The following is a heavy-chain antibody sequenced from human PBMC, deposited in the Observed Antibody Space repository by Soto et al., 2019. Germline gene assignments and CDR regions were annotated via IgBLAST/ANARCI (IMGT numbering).Heavy chain of an antibody. CDR1: GYTFTSYG. V-gene: IGHV1-18*04. CDR3: ARAPYSSSSFFFDY. J-gene: IGHJ4*02. D-gene: IGHD6-6*01. CDR2: ISAYNGNT. Sequence: ASVKVSCKASGYTFTSYGISWVRQAPGQGLEWMGWISAYNGNTNYAQRFQGRVALTWDTSTSTVYMELSGLRSDDTAVYYCARAPYSSSSFFFDYWGQGTPVTVSS.